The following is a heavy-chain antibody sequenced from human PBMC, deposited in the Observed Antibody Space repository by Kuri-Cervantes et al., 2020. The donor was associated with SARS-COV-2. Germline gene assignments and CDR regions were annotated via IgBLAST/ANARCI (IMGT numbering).Heavy chain of an antibody. CDR2: ISGSGGST. D-gene: IGHD3-16*01. Sequence: GGSLRLSCAASGFTFSSYAMSWVRQAPGKGLEWVSAISGSGGSTYYADSAKGRFTISRDNSKNTLYLQMNSLRAEDTAVYYCAKDQARYDYVWGSPDYWGQGTLVTVSS. J-gene: IGHJ4*02. V-gene: IGHV3-23*01. CDR3: AKDQARYDYVWGSPDY. CDR1: GFTFSSYA.